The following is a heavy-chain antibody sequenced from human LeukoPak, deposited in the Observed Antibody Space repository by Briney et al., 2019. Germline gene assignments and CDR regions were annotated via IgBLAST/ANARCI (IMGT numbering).Heavy chain of an antibody. D-gene: IGHD3-16*01. CDR3: ATPGGGAFYYYGMDV. V-gene: IGHV1-69*13. J-gene: IGHJ6*04. CDR2: IIPIFGTA. Sequence: ASVKVSCKASGGTFSSYAISWVRQAPGQELEWMGGIIPIFGTANHAQKFQGRVTITADESTSTAYMELSSLRSEDTAVYYCATPGGGAFYYYGMDVWGKGTTVTVSS. CDR1: GGTFSSYA.